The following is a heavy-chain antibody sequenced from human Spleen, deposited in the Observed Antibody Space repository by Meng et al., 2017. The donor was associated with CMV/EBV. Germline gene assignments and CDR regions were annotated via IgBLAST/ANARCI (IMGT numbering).Heavy chain of an antibody. D-gene: IGHD6-13*01. Sequence: GESLKISCAASGFTFDGYGMSWVRQAPGKGLEWVSGINWSGGSTGYADSVKGRFTISRDNAKNSLYLQMNSLRAEDTAVYYCARGGSSSWYSIWFDPWGQGTLVTVSS. V-gene: IGHV3-20*04. CDR3: ARGGSSSWYSIWFDP. CDR1: GFTFDGYG. J-gene: IGHJ5*02. CDR2: INWSGGST.